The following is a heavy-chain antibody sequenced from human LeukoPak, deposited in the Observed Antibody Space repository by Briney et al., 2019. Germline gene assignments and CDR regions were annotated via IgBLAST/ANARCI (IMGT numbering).Heavy chain of an antibody. V-gene: IGHV3-21*01. J-gene: IGHJ5*02. CDR2: ISSSSSYI. Sequence: GGSLRLSCAASGFTFSSYSMNWVRQAPGKGLEWVSSISSSSSYIYYADSVKGRFTISRDNAKNSLYLQMNSLRAEDTAVYYCASLWEDSSSSPAWGQGTLVTVSS. D-gene: IGHD6-6*01. CDR3: ASLWEDSSSSPA. CDR1: GFTFSSYS.